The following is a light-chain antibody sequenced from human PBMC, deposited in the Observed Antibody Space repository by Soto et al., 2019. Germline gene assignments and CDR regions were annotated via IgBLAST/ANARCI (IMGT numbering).Light chain of an antibody. CDR3: QQYGDSPPYT. CDR2: GAS. CDR1: QSVTSNY. V-gene: IGKV3-20*01. Sequence: ETVLTQSPGTLSLSPGERATLSCRASQSVTSNYLAWYQQRPGQAPRLLIYGASSRPTGIPDRFSGSGSGTDFTLTISRLEPEDCAVYYCQQYGDSPPYTFGQGTKLEIK. J-gene: IGKJ2*01.